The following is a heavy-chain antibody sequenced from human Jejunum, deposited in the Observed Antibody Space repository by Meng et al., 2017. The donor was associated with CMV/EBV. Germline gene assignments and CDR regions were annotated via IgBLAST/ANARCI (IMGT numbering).Heavy chain of an antibody. CDR3: ARDLVVVPAAMGVYYYYGMDV. J-gene: IGHJ6*02. CDR1: Y. D-gene: IGHD2-2*01. V-gene: IGHV3-11*04. CDR2: ISSSGSTI. Sequence: YMSWIRRAPGKGLEWFSYISSSGSTIYYADSVKGRFTISRDNAKNSLYLQMNSLRAEDTAVYYCARDLVVVPAAMGVYYYYGMDVWGQGTTVTVSS.